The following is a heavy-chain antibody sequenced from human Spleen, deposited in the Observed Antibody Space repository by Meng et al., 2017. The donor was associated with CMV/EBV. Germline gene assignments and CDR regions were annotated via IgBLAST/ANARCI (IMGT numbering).Heavy chain of an antibody. D-gene: IGHD4-23*01. CDR2: IRQDGSEK. V-gene: IGHV3-7*03. Sequence: GESLKISCAASGFTFSNYWMTWVRQAPGKGLEWVANIRQDGSEKYYVDSVKGRFTISRDNAKNSLYLQMNSLRAEDTALYYCAKDFRLMTTVVTGVYVGAFDIWGQGTMVTVSS. CDR1: GFTFSNYW. J-gene: IGHJ3*02. CDR3: AKDFRLMTTVVTGVYVGAFDI.